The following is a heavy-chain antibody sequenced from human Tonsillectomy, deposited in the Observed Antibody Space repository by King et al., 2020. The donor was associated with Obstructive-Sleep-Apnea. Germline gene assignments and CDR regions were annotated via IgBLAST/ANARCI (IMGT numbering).Heavy chain of an antibody. CDR2: IYYSGST. V-gene: IGHV4-59*01. J-gene: IGHJ3*02. CDR1: GGSISSYY. D-gene: IGHD6-13*01. CDR3: ARGQQLGEGLDAFDI. Sequence: VQLQESGPGLVKPSETLSLTRTVSGGSISSYYWSWIRQPPGKGLDWIGYIYYSGSTNYNPSLKRRLTIAVDTSKNQFSLKLSSVTAADTAVYYCARGQQLGEGLDAFDIWGQGTMVTVSS.